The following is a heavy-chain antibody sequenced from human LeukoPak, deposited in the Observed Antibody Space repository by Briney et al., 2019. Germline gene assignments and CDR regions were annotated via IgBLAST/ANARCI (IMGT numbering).Heavy chain of an antibody. J-gene: IGHJ2*01. Sequence: PGRSLRLSCAASGFTFSSYAMHWVRQAPGKGLEWVAVISYDGSNKYYADSVKGRFTISRDNSKNTLYLQMNSLRPEDTAVYYCARERDIGDYIVVVTASPGYLDLWGRGTLVTVSS. CDR3: ARERDIGDYIVVVTASPGYLDL. V-gene: IGHV3-30-3*01. D-gene: IGHD2-21*02. CDR2: ISYDGSNK. CDR1: GFTFSSYA.